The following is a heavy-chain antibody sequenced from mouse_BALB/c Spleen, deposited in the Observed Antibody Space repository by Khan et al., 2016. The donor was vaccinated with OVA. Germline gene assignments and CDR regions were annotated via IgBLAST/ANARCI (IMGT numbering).Heavy chain of an antibody. Sequence: VQLKESGAELVKPGASVKLSCTASGFNIKDTYMHWVKQRPEQGLEWIGRIDPANGNSKYDPKFQGKATITADTSSNTAYLQLSSLTSEDTAVYYCARDYWDVFAYWGQGTLVTVSA. CDR3: ARDYWDVFAY. V-gene: IGHV14-3*02. D-gene: IGHD4-1*01. CDR1: GFNIKDTY. CDR2: IDPANGNS. J-gene: IGHJ3*01.